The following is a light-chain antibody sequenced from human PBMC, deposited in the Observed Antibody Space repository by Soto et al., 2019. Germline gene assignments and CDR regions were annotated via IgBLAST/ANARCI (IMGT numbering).Light chain of an antibody. Sequence: EVVMTQSPATLSLSPGERGTLSCRASQSVSSNLAWYQQKPGQAPRLLIYGASTRATGIPARFSGSGSGTEFTLTISSLQSEDFAVYYCQQYNNWPQTFGQGTKVDI. CDR1: QSVSSN. CDR2: GAS. CDR3: QQYNNWPQT. J-gene: IGKJ1*01. V-gene: IGKV3-15*01.